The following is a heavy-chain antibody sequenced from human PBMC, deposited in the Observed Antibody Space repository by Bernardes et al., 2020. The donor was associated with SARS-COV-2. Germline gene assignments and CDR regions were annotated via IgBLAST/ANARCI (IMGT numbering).Heavy chain of an antibody. J-gene: IGHJ5*02. CDR1: GYTLPELS. CDR2: FDPEDGET. CDR3: ATAPTTVTTNWFDP. D-gene: IGHD4-17*01. V-gene: IGHV1-24*01. Sequence: ASVKVSCKVSGYTLPELSMHWVRQAPGKGLEWMGGFDPEDGETIYAQKFQGRVTMTEDTSTDTAYMELSSLRSEDTAVYYCATAPTTVTTNWFDPWGQGTLVTVSS.